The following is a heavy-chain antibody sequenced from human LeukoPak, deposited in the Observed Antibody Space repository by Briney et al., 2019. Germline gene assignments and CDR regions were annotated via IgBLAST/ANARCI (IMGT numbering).Heavy chain of an antibody. CDR1: GFTFSDYT. Sequence: PGGFLRLSCAASGFTFSDYTMNWVRQAPGKGLEWVSSISSGGTYKYYADSVKGRFTISRDNAQNSLYLQMNSLRAEDSSVYYCARPTTVTTISADAFDIWGQGTMVTVSS. CDR2: ISSGGTYK. V-gene: IGHV3-21*01. CDR3: ARPTTVTTISADAFDI. D-gene: IGHD4-17*01. J-gene: IGHJ3*02.